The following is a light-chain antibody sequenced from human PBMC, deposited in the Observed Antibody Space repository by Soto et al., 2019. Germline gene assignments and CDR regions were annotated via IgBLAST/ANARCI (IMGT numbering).Light chain of an antibody. CDR1: QSISAY. CDR2: AAF. Sequence: DIQMTQSPSSLSASVGDRVIITCRASQSISAYLNWYQQKPGKAPELLIYAAFSLQSGVPSRFSGSGSGTDFSLTISTLQPEDFATYYCQQSHSLPITFGQGTRLEIK. V-gene: IGKV1-39*01. J-gene: IGKJ5*01. CDR3: QQSHSLPIT.